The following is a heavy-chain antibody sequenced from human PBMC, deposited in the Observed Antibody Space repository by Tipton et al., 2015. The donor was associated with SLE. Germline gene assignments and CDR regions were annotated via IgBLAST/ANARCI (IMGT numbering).Heavy chain of an antibody. V-gene: IGHV3-15*01. Sequence: SLRLSCAASGFTFRNAWMSWVRQAPGKGLEWVGRIKSKTDGGTTDYAAPVKGRFTISRDDSKNTLYLQMDSLKTEDTAVYYCTTNDGELLPDYWGQGTLVTVSS. CDR2: IKSKTDGGTT. CDR3: TTNDGELLPDY. D-gene: IGHD1-26*01. J-gene: IGHJ4*02. CDR1: GFTFRNAW.